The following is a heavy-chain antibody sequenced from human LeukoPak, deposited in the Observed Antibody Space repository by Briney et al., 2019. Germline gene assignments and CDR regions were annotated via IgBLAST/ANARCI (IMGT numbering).Heavy chain of an antibody. CDR2: IYYSGST. J-gene: IGHJ3*02. CDR3: ARGDTAMVTDAFDI. D-gene: IGHD5-18*01. CDR1: GGSISSSSYY. Sequence: SETLSLTCTVSGGSISSSSYYWGWLRQPPGKGLEWIGSIYYSGSTYYNPSLKSRVTISVDTSKNQFSLKLSSVTAADTAVYYCARGDTAMVTDAFDIWGQGTMVTVSS. V-gene: IGHV4-39*07.